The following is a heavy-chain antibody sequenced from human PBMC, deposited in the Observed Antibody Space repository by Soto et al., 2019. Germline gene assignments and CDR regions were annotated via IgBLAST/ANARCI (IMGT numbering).Heavy chain of an antibody. D-gene: IGHD1-26*01. CDR3: VRVGVGIGNHFDS. J-gene: IGHJ4*02. CDR1: TGSISGFY. V-gene: IGHV4-59*12. Sequence: ETLSLTCSVSTGSISGFYWTWIRQPPGKILEWIGYIHYSGRTDYNPSLASRATMSVDTSKNQFSLNLKSITAADTAVYYCVRVGVGIGNHFDSWGRGTLVTVSS. CDR2: IHYSGRT.